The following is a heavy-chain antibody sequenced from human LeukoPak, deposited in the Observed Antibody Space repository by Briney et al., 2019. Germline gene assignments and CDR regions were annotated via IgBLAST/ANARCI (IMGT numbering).Heavy chain of an antibody. V-gene: IGHV4-34*01. CDR2: VGHSGTT. Sequence: KPSETLSLTCAVYGGSLNDYLWSWIRQPPGQGLEWIGEVGHSGTTNYNPSLKSRATISVDTSKNQFSLKLTSVTAADTAVYYCARELISSRAAFDTWGQGTVVTVSS. CDR3: ARELISSRAAFDT. CDR1: GGSLNDYL. D-gene: IGHD3-10*01. J-gene: IGHJ3*02.